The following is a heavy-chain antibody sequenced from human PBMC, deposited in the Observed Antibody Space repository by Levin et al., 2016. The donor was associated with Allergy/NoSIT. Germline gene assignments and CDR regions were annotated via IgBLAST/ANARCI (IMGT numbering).Heavy chain of an antibody. J-gene: IGHJ6*02. Sequence: WVRQAPGQGLEWMGWISAYNGNTNYAQKLQGRVTMTTDTSTSTAYMELRSLRSDDTAVYYCARDPLWCSGGSCYLDWGGTWTYYYYGMDVWGQGTTVTVSS. CDR3: ARDPLWCSGGSCYLDWGGTWTYYYYGMDV. D-gene: IGHD2-15*01. CDR2: ISAYNGNT. V-gene: IGHV1-18*01.